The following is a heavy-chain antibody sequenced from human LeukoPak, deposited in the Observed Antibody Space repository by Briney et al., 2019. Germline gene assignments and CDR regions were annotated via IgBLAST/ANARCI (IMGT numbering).Heavy chain of an antibody. D-gene: IGHD3-16*01. CDR3: ARVRRYDYVWGSYPFDY. CDR1: GFTFSSYW. V-gene: IGHV3-7*01. J-gene: IGHJ4*02. Sequence: PGGSLRLSCADSGFTFSSYWMSWVRQAPGKGLEWVANIKQDGSEKYYVDSVKGRFTISRDNAKNSLYLQMNSLRAEDTAVYYCARVRRYDYVWGSYPFDYWGQGTLVTVSS. CDR2: IKQDGSEK.